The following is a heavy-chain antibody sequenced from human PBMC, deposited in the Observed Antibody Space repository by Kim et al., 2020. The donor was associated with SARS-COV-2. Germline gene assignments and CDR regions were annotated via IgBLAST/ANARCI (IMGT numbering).Heavy chain of an antibody. V-gene: IGHV3-73*01. CDR3: TSVPPYSNSWWDAFD. CDR2: IRSKANSYAT. CDR1: GFTFSDSA. J-gene: IGHJ3*02. Sequence: GGSLRLSCAASGFTFSDSAMYWVRQASGKGLEWVGRIRSKANSYATAYDVSVKGRFIISRDDSKNTAYLQMNSLKTEDTAIYYCTSVPPYSNSWWDAFD. D-gene: IGHD6-13*01.